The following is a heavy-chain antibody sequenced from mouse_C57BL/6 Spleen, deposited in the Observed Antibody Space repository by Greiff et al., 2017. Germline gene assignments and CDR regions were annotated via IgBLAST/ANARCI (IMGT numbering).Heavy chain of an antibody. CDR3: TCHEIYDHFDY. CDR2: IRLKSDNYAT. Sequence: EVKLVESGGGLVQPGGSMKLSCVASGFTFSNYWMNWVRQSPEKGLEWVAQIRLKSDNYATHYAESVKGRFTISRDDSKSSVYLQMNNLRAEDTGIYYCTCHEIYDHFDYWGQGTTLTVSS. V-gene: IGHV6-3*01. CDR1: GFTFSNYW. J-gene: IGHJ2*01. D-gene: IGHD2-12*01.